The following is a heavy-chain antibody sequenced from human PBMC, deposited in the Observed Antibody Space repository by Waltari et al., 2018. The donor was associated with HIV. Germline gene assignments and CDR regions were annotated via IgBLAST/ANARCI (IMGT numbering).Heavy chain of an antibody. CDR1: GGSFSGYY. D-gene: IGHD2-2*02. Sequence: QVQLQQWGAGLLKPSETLSLTCAVYGGSFSGYYWSWIRQPPGKGLEWIGEINHSGSTNYNPSLKRRVTISVDTSKNQFSLKLSSVTAADTAVYYCARGPYGYCSSTSCYRGVDYWGQGTLVTVSS. CDR3: ARGPYGYCSSTSCYRGVDY. V-gene: IGHV4-34*01. CDR2: INHSGST. J-gene: IGHJ4*02.